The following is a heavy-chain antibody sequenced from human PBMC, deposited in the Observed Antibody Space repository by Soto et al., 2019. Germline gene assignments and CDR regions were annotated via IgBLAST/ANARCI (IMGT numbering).Heavy chain of an antibody. J-gene: IGHJ5*02. CDR2: INPSGGST. CDR1: GYTFTSYY. V-gene: IGHV1-46*03. CDR3: ASSRDLFYGYYVGSGWFDP. D-gene: IGHD4-17*01. Sequence: QVQLVQSGAEVKKPGASVKVSCKASGYTFTSYYMHWVRQAPGHGLEWMGIINPSGGSTSYAQKFQGRVTMTRDTSTSTVYMELSSLRSEDTAVYYCASSRDLFYGYYVGSGWFDPWGQGTLVTVSS.